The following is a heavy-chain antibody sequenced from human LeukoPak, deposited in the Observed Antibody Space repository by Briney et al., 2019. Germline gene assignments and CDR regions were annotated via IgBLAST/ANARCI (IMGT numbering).Heavy chain of an antibody. V-gene: IGHV3-21*01. D-gene: IGHD5-24*01. CDR1: GFTFSDYS. J-gene: IGHJ5*02. CDR2: ISSTSSYI. CDR3: ARGQLWQTGWFDP. Sequence: GGSLMLSCAASGFTFSDYSMIWVRQAPGKGLEWVSCISSTSSYIYYADSLKGRFTISRDNAKNSVYLQMNSLRPEDTAVYYCARGQLWQTGWFDPWGQGTLVTVSS.